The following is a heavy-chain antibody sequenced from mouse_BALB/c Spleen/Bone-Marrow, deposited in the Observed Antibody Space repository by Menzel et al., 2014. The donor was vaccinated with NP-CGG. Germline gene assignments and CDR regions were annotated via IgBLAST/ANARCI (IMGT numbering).Heavy chain of an antibody. J-gene: IGHJ2*01. D-gene: IGHD3-1*01. V-gene: IGHV1-18*01. CDR2: INPNNGGT. CDR1: GYTFTEYT. Sequence: VHVKQSGPELVKPGASVKISCKPSGYTFTEYTMHWVKQSHGKSLEWIGGINPNNGGTSYNQKFKGKATLTVDKSSSTAYMELRSLTSEDSAVYYCARRGKLGLLFFGYWGQGTTLTVSP. CDR3: ARRGKLGLLFFGY.